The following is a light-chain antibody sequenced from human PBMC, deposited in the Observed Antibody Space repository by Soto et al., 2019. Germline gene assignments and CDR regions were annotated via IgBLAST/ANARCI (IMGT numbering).Light chain of an antibody. V-gene: IGKV1-5*01. CDR2: DAS. CDR1: QSISYW. J-gene: IGKJ1*01. CDR3: QQYKSYSWT. Sequence: DIQMTQSPSTLSASVGDRVTITCRASQSISYWLAWYQQKPGKAPKLLIYDASSLESGVPSRFSGSGSGTEFTLTISSLQPDDFATYYCQQYKSYSWTFGQGTKVEIK.